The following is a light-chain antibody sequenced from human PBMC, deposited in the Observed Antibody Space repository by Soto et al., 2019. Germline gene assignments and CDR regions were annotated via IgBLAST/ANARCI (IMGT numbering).Light chain of an antibody. CDR1: QRASSN. CDR3: QQCNHWPLV. J-gene: IGKJ2*01. V-gene: IGKV3-15*01. CDR2: GAS. Sequence: ELVLTQSPASLSVSPGERVTLSCRASQRASSNLVWYQQRPGQAPRLLIYGASTRATGIPARFSGSGSGTDFTLTISSLQSEDFAVYYCQQCNHWPLVFGQGTKLEIK.